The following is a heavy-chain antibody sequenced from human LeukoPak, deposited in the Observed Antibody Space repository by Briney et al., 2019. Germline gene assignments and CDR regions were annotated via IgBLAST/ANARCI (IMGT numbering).Heavy chain of an antibody. D-gene: IGHD2-2*01. CDR1: GGSISSGGYY. J-gene: IGHJ4*02. CDR2: IYYSGST. V-gene: IGHV4-31*03. Sequence: SQTLSLTCTVSGGSISSGGYYWSWIRQHPGKGLEWIGYIYYSGSTYYNPSLKSRVTIPVDTSKNQFSLKLSSVTAADTAVYYCARDSPHCSSTSCSFDYWGQGTLVTVSS. CDR3: ARDSPHCSSTSCSFDY.